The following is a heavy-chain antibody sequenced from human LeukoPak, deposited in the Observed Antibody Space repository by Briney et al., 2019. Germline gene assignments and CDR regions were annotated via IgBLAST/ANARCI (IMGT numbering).Heavy chain of an antibody. CDR3: AKESSGSYYSVDY. J-gene: IGHJ4*02. CDR2: ISGGGVST. D-gene: IGHD3-10*01. Sequence: GGSLRLSCAAPGFKFSSYAMSWVRQAPGKGLEWVSTISGGGVSTYYADSVKGRFTISRDNSKNTLYLQMNSLRAEDTAVYYCAKESSGSYYSVDYWGQGTLVTVSS. V-gene: IGHV3-23*01. CDR1: GFKFSSYA.